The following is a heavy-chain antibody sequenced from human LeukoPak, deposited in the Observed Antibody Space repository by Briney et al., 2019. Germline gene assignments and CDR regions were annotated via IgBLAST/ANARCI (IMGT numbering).Heavy chain of an antibody. D-gene: IGHD4-17*01. CDR3: ARGRQNGDYFDH. V-gene: IGHV4-4*07. CDR1: GDSISAYY. J-gene: IGHJ4*02. Sequence: SETLSLTCTVSGDSISAYYWSWIRQAAGKGLDYIGRVFASGGANYGPSHENRVTMSVDTSKNQFSLRLRSVTAADTAMYYCARGRQNGDYFDHWGQGILVTVSS. CDR2: VFASGGA.